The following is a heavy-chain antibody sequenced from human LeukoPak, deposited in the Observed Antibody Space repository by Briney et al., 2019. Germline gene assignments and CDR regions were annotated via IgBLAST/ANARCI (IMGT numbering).Heavy chain of an antibody. V-gene: IGHV3-7*05. CDR1: VSTLNTYW. J-gene: IGHJ4*02. D-gene: IGHD4-23*01. CDR2: LKQDGSDK. Sequence: GGSLRLSCAASVSTLNTYWMTWFRQTPGKGLEWVASLKQDGSDKYYVDSVKGRFTVSRDNAENSLHLQMNSLRVEDTAVYYCARETRGTVGSYWGRGTLVTVSS. CDR3: ARETRGTVGSY.